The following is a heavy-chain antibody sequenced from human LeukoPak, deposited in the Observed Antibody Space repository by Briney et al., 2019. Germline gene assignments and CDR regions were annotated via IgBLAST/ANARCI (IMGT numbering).Heavy chain of an antibody. D-gene: IGHD5-12*01. CDR3: ARRQAWRPLDY. CDR2: IFYSGSA. Sequence: SETLSLTCTVSDGSMSSNIYYWGWIRQPPGKGLEWIGNIFYSGSASYSASLKSRVTISIDTSKNQLSLSLTSVTAADTAVYYCARRQAWRPLDYWGQGTLVTVSS. CDR1: DGSMSSNIYY. V-gene: IGHV4-39*01. J-gene: IGHJ4*02.